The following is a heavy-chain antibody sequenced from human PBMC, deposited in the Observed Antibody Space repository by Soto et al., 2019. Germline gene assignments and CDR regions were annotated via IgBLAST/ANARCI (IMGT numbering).Heavy chain of an antibody. D-gene: IGHD1-1*01. CDR1: VFTFSSYW. CDR3: ARTGDGHHDFLDY. V-gene: IGHV3-7*01. CDR2: INQDGNED. J-gene: IGHJ4*02. Sequence: GGSLRLSCAASVFTFSSYWMNWVRQAPGKGLEWVANINQDGNEDNLLDSVKGRFTISRDNAKNSLFLQMNSLRVDDTAVYYCARTGDGHHDFLDYWGQGDLVTVSS.